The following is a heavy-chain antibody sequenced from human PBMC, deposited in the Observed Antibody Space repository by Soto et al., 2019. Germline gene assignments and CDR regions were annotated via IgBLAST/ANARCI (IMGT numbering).Heavy chain of an antibody. D-gene: IGHD6-13*01. CDR2: FDPEDGET. V-gene: IGHV1-24*01. CDR3: ATKGRWYVGYYYYGMDV. J-gene: IGHJ6*02. CDR1: GYTLTELS. Sequence: QVQRVQSGAEVKKPGASVKVSCKVSGYTLTELSMHWVRQAPGKGLEWMGGFDPEDGETIYAQKFQGRVTMTEDTSTDTAYMELSSLRPEDTAVYSCATKGRWYVGYYYYGMDVWGQGTTVTVSS.